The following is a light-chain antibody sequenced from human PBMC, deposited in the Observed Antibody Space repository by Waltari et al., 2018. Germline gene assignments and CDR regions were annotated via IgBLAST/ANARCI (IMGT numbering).Light chain of an antibody. Sequence: SYELTQPPSVSVSPGQAARTTLSGDALPKKYAYWYQQKSGQAPVLVIYEDSKRPSGIPERFSGSSSGTTATLTLSGAQVEDEGDYYCYSTDSSDTHRVFGGGTKLTVL. CDR3: YSTDSSDTHRV. CDR1: ALPKKY. J-gene: IGLJ3*02. CDR2: EDS. V-gene: IGLV3-10*01.